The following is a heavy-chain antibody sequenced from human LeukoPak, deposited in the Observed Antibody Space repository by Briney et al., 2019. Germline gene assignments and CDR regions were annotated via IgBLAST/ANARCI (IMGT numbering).Heavy chain of an antibody. J-gene: IGHJ4*02. CDR2: ISPDGRNI. D-gene: IGHD1-7*01. V-gene: IGHV3-74*01. CDR3: VRDGGGTTPYDS. CDR1: GFTLSDYW. Sequence: VRSLRLSCAAPGFTLSDYWMNWVRQAAGKGPGWVSHISPDGRNIAYADSVKGRFTISRDSAKNTLYLQMNSLRVGDTAVYDCVRDGGGTTPYDSWGQGTLVTVSS.